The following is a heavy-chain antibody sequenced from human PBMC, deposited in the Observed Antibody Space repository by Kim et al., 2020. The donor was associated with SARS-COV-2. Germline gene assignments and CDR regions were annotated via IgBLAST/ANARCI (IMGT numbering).Heavy chain of an antibody. CDR1: GYTFTSYG. Sequence: ASVKVSCKSSGYTFTSYGISWVRQAPGRGLEWMGWISAYNGNTNYAQKLQGRVTMTTDTSTSTAYMELRSLRSDDTAVYYCARTTGYSSGWYNYYYYYMDVWGKGTTVTVSS. CDR3: ARTTGYSSGWYNYYYYYMDV. D-gene: IGHD6-19*01. V-gene: IGHV1-18*01. CDR2: ISAYNGNT. J-gene: IGHJ6*03.